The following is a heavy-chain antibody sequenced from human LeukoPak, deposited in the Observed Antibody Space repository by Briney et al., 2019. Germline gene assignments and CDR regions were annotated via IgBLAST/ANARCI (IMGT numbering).Heavy chain of an antibody. CDR2: ISSSGSTI. V-gene: IGHV3-48*03. D-gene: IGHD3-10*02. Sequence: GGSLRLSCAASGFTFSSYEMNWVRQAPGKGLEWVSYISSSGSTIYYADSVKGRFTISRDNAKNSLDLQMNSLRAEDTAVYYCAELGITMIGGVWGKGTTVTISS. J-gene: IGHJ6*04. CDR3: AELGITMIGGV. CDR1: GFTFSSYE.